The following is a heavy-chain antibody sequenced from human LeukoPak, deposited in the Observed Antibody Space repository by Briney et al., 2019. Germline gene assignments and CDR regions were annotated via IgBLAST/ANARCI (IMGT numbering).Heavy chain of an antibody. V-gene: IGHV4-59*08. CDR3: ARHWTI. CDR2: IYDNANT. D-gene: IGHD3-3*01. CDR1: GDSVTSSY. Sequence: SETLSLTCTVSGDSVTSSYWCWIRQSAGKGLEWIGRIYDNANTNYNPSLKSRVTISVDTSKNQFSLKLSSVTAADTAVYYCARHWTIWGQGTMVTVSS. J-gene: IGHJ3*02.